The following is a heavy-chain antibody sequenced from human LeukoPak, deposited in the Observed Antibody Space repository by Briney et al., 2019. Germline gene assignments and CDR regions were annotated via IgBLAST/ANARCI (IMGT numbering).Heavy chain of an antibody. CDR3: ASGDYDSKNRSSDWSYYYYYMDV. CDR1: GYTFTSYS. V-gene: IGHV1-46*01. J-gene: IGHJ6*03. Sequence: ASVKVSCKASGYTFTSYSIYWVRQAPGQGLEWMGIINPSGGSTSYAQKFQGRVTMTRDTSTSTVYMELSSLRSEDTAVYYCASGDYDSKNRSSDWSYYYYYMDVWGKGTTVTISS. D-gene: IGHD3-22*01. CDR2: INPSGGST.